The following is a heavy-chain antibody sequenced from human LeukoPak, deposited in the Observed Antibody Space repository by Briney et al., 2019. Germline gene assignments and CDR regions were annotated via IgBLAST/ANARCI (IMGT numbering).Heavy chain of an antibody. CDR1: GYTFTSYG. CDR2: ISAYNGNT. D-gene: IGHD6-13*01. V-gene: IGHV1-18*01. Sequence: ASVKVSCKASGYTFTSYGISWVRQAPGQGLEWMGWISAYNGNTKYAQKLQGRVTMTTDTSTSTAYMELRSLRSDDTAVYYCARDTFAIAAATYFQHWGQGTLVTVSS. J-gene: IGHJ1*01. CDR3: ARDTFAIAAATYFQH.